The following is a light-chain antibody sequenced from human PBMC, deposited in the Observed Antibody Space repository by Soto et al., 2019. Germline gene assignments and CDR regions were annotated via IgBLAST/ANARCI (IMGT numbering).Light chain of an antibody. J-gene: IGLJ1*01. CDR1: SSNIGVNS. V-gene: IGLV1-51*01. CDR2: DDD. Sequence: HSVLTQPPSVSAAPGQRVTISCSGSSSNIGVNSVSWYQQLPGTAPKLLIYDDDKRPSGIPDRFSGSKSGTSATLGITGFQTGDEADYYCGSWDSSLSAYVFGTGTK. CDR3: GSWDSSLSAYV.